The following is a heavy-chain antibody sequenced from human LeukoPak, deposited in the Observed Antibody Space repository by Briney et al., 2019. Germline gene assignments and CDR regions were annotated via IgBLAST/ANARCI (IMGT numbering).Heavy chain of an antibody. CDR2: IYHSGST. CDR1: GGSISSGGYS. Sequence: SSETLSLTCAVSGGSISSGGYSWSWIRQPPGKGLEWIGYIYHSGSTYYNPSLKSRVTISVDRSKNQFSLKLSSVTAADTAVYYCARGGMITFGGVIVQGWFDPWGQGTLVTVSS. J-gene: IGHJ5*02. CDR3: ARGGMITFGGVIVQGWFDP. V-gene: IGHV4-30-2*01. D-gene: IGHD3-16*02.